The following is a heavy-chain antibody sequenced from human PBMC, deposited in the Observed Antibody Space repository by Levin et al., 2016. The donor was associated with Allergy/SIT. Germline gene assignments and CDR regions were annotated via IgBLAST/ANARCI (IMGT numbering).Heavy chain of an antibody. J-gene: IGHJ3*02. Sequence: WIRQPPGKGLEWVSAISGSGGSTYYADSVKGRFTISRDNSKNTLYLQMNSLRAEDTAVYYCAKDRLRLGGYNSGAFDIWGQGTMVTVSS. D-gene: IGHD5-24*01. CDR3: AKDRLRLGGYNSGAFDI. CDR2: ISGSGGST. V-gene: IGHV3-23*01.